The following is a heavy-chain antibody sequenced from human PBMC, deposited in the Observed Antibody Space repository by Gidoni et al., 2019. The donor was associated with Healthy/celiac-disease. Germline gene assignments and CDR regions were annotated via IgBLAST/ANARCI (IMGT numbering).Heavy chain of an antibody. CDR3: AKGPTRLVGATDLDY. CDR1: GFTFSSDA. J-gene: IGHJ4*02. CDR2: ISGSGGST. V-gene: IGHV3-23*01. Sequence: EVQLLESGGGLVQPGGSLRLSCAASGFTFSSDAMSWVRPAPGKGLEWVSAISGSGGSTYYADSVKGRFTISRDNSKNTLYLQMNSLRAEDTAVYYCAKGPTRLVGATDLDYWGQGTLVTVSS. D-gene: IGHD1-26*01.